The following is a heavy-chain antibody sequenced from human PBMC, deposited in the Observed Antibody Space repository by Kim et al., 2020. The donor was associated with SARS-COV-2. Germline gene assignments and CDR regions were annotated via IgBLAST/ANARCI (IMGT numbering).Heavy chain of an antibody. Sequence: GNASYAKKFQDRITVTAEPSTRTAYMELSSLRSEETAVYYCARLTVTTFDYWGQGTLVTVSS. CDR2: GNA. J-gene: IGHJ4*02. CDR3: ARLTVTTFDY. D-gene: IGHD4-17*01. V-gene: IGHV1-69*01.